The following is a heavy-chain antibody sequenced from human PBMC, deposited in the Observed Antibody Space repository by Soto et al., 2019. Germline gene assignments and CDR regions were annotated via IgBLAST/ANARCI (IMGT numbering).Heavy chain of an antibody. V-gene: IGHV3-21*01. CDR2: ISSSSSYI. Sequence: EVQLVESGGGLVKPGGSLRLSCAASGFTFSSYSMNWVRQAPGKGLEWVSSISSSSSYIYYADSVKGRFTISRDNAKNSLYLQMNSLRAEDTAVYYCARDVLRYYYYGMDVWGQGTTVTVSS. J-gene: IGHJ6*02. CDR3: ARDVLRYYYYGMDV. CDR1: GFTFSSYS. D-gene: IGHD2-8*01.